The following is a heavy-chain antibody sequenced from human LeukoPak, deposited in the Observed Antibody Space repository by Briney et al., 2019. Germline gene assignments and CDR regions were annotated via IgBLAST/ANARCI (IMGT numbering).Heavy chain of an antibody. Sequence: GESLKISCKASEYIFTNYWIDWVRKMPGKGLEWMGSIYPSDSDSRYSPSFRGHVIISADNSITTAYLQWSSLEASDTAIYYCARREGSGSHLYYFDSWGQGTLVTVSS. D-gene: IGHD3-3*01. CDR3: ARREGSGSHLYYFDS. J-gene: IGHJ4*02. CDR1: EYIFTNYW. V-gene: IGHV5-51*01. CDR2: IYPSDSDS.